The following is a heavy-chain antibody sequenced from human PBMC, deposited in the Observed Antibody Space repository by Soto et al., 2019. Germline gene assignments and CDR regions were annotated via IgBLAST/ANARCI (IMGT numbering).Heavy chain of an antibody. CDR3: AKGGAFTRMYCSSTSCYLDYYYGMDV. J-gene: IGHJ6*02. CDR1: GFTFISYA. Sequence: PWGSLRLSCAASGFTFISYAMIFFRHSPFKGLEWVSAISGSGGSTYYADSVKGRFTISRDNSKNTLYLQMNSLRAEDTAVYYCAKGGAFTRMYCSSTSCYLDYYYGMDVWGQGTTVTVSS. D-gene: IGHD2-2*01. CDR2: ISGSGGST. V-gene: IGHV3-23*01.